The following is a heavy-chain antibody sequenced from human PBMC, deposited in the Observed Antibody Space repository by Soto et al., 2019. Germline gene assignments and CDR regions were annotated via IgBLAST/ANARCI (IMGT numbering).Heavy chain of an antibody. CDR2: MYPGDSDT. CDR3: ARLPGDCNKTSCYYADH. D-gene: IGHD2-2*01. CDR1: GYDFNTNW. V-gene: IGHV5-51*01. J-gene: IGHJ4*01. Sequence: GESLKISGXGSGYDFNTNWFGWVRQLPGKGLGWVGIMYPGDSDTRYNPSLQGPVTLSADVTVSTAFLQWRSLKTSDTGMYFCARLPGDCNKTSCYYADHWGHGTQVTVSS.